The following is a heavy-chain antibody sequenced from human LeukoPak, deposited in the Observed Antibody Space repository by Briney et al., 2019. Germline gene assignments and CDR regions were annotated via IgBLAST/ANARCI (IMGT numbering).Heavy chain of an antibody. V-gene: IGHV1-69*06. CDR3: ARDSSTKYNWNDILQRDYYYGMDV. J-gene: IGHJ6*04. CDR2: VIPIFGTA. Sequence: ASVKVSCKASGGTFSSYAISWVRQAPGQELEWMGGVIPIFGTANYAQKFQGGVTITADKSTSTAYMELSSLRSEDTAVYYCARDSSTKYNWNDILQRDYYYGMDVWGKGTTVTVSS. CDR1: GGTFSSYA. D-gene: IGHD1-1*01.